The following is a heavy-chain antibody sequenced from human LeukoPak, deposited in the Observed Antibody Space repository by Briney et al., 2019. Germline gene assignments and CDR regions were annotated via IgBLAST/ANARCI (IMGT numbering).Heavy chain of an antibody. CDR2: INPNSGGT. D-gene: IGHD4-11*01. Sequence: GASVKVSCKASGYTFTDYYMNWVRQAPAQGLEWMGWINPNSGGTNYAQKFQGRVTMTRDTSISTAYMELSRLRSDDTAVYYCARDPHYSNYRIFYYYYGMDVWGQGTTVTVSS. CDR1: GYTFTDYY. J-gene: IGHJ6*02. CDR3: ARDPHYSNYRIFYYYYGMDV. V-gene: IGHV1-2*02.